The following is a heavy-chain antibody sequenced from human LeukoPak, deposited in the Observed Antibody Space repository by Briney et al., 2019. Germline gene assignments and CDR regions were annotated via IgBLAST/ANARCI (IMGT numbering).Heavy chain of an antibody. CDR3: ARVGTNWGSDY. J-gene: IGHJ4*02. V-gene: IGHV4-59*01. Sequence: SETLSLTCTVSGGSISSYYWSWSRQPPGKGLEWIGYIYYSGSTNYNPSLKSRVTISVDTSKNQFSLKLSSVTAADTAVYYCARVGTNWGSDYWGQGTLVTVSS. D-gene: IGHD7-27*01. CDR1: GGSISSYY. CDR2: IYYSGST.